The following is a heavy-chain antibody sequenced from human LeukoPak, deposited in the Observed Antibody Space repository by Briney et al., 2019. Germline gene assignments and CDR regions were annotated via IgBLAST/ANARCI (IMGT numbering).Heavy chain of an antibody. CDR1: GFTVSSNY. D-gene: IGHD3-10*01. CDR3: ARGLSGSGNVYDY. V-gene: IGHV3-53*01. CDR2: IYAGGNT. J-gene: IGHJ4*02. Sequence: SGGSLRLSCAASGFTVSSNYLSWVRQAPGKWLEWVSVIYAGGNTYYADSVKGRFTISRDNSKNTLYLQMNSLRAEDTAVYYCARGLSGSGNVYDYWGQGTLVTVSS.